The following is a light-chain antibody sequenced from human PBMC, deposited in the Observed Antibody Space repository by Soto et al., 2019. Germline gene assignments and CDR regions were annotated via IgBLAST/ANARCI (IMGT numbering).Light chain of an antibody. V-gene: IGKV1-39*01. Sequence: DIQMTQSPSSLSASVGDSVTISFRASQNIGYCLNWYQQKPGQAPKLLFYAASSFQSGLPSRFSGSVSGTEFNLTISSRHPEDFATYYCQQSYSCLPMYPVGQGTNL. CDR3: QQSYSCLPMYP. J-gene: IGKJ2*01. CDR1: QNIGYC. CDR2: AAS.